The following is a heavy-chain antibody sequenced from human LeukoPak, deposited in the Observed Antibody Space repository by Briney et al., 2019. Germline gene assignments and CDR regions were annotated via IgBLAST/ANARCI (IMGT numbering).Heavy chain of an antibody. V-gene: IGHV3-7*01. J-gene: IGHJ4*02. D-gene: IGHD3-10*01. CDR3: ARVRKLRTRGVMDPLDY. CDR2: IQQDGSEK. Sequence: GKXLEXXANIQQDGSEKYYVDSVKGRFIISRDNAKNSLYLQMNSLRAEDTAVYYCARVRKLRTRGVMDPLDYWGQGTLVTVSS.